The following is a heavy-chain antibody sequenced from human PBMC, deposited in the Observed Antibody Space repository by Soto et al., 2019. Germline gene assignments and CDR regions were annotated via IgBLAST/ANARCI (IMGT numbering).Heavy chain of an antibody. J-gene: IGHJ4*02. CDR3: ARRGDWVY. D-gene: IGHD2-21*01. CDR2: ISYDGSNK. CDR1: GFTFSSYA. V-gene: IGHV3-30-3*01. Sequence: QVQLVESGGGVVQPGRSLRLSCAASGFTFSSYAMHWVRQAPGKGLEWVAVISYDGSNKYYADSVKGRFTISRDNSKNTLYLQMNSLRAEDTAVYYCARRGDWVYWGQGTLVTVSS.